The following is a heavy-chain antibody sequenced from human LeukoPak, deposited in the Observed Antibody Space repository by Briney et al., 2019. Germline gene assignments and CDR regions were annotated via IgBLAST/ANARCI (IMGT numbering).Heavy chain of an antibody. V-gene: IGHV3-21*01. CDR2: ISSSSSYI. CDR3: ARERDYYDGSGYGMFYDY. J-gene: IGHJ4*02. Sequence: PGGSLRLSCAASGFTFSSYSMNWVRQAPGKGLEWVSSISSSSSYIYYADSVKGRFTISRDNAKNSLYLQMNSLRAEDTAVYYCARERDYYDGSGYGMFYDYWGQGTLVTVSS. CDR1: GFTFSSYS. D-gene: IGHD3-22*01.